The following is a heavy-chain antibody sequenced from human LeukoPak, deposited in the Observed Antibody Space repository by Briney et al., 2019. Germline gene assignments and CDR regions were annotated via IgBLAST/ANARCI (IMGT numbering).Heavy chain of an antibody. CDR1: GFTFSSYA. V-gene: IGHV3-64D*06. CDR2: ISSNGGST. D-gene: IGHD6-19*01. CDR3: VKDTVAGTPTYYFDY. Sequence: GGSLRLSCSASGFTFSSYAMHWVRQAPGKGLEYVSAISSNGGSTYYADSVKGRFTISRDNSKNTLYLQMSSLRAEDTAVYYCVKDTVAGTPTYYFDYWGQGALVTVSS. J-gene: IGHJ4*02.